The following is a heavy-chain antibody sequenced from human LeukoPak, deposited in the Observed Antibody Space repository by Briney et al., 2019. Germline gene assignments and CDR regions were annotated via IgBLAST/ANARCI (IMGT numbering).Heavy chain of an antibody. V-gene: IGHV1-69*13. D-gene: IGHD3-22*01. CDR3: AGHYYDSSGYYYFDY. CDR2: IIPIFGTA. J-gene: IGHJ4*02. Sequence: SVKVSCKASGYTFTSYYMHWVRQAPGQGLEWMGGIIPIFGTANYAQKFQGRVTITADESTSTAYMELSSLRSEDTAVYYCAGHYYDSSGYYYFDYWGQGTLVTVSS. CDR1: GYTFTSYY.